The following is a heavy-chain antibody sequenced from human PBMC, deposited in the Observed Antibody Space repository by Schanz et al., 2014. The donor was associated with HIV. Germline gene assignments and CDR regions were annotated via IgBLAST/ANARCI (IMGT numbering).Heavy chain of an antibody. Sequence: QVQLVESGGGVVQPGRSLRLSCAASGFTFSSYGMHWVRQAPGKGLEWVAVISYDGSNKFYADSVKGRFTISRDNSKNTLYLQMNSLRVDDTAVYYCARAGGDDFWSGYNGDSWFDPWGQGTLVTVSS. D-gene: IGHD3-3*01. CDR3: ARAGGDDFWSGYNGDSWFDP. CDR1: GFTFSSYG. V-gene: IGHV3-30*03. CDR2: ISYDGSNK. J-gene: IGHJ5*02.